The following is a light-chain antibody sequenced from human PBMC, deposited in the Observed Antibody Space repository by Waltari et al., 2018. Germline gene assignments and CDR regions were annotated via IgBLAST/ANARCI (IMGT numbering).Light chain of an antibody. Sequence: SVLTQPPSASGTPGQGVTISCSGGSSSIGSNFVSWYQQFPETAPRLLIYSDDRRPSGVPDRFSGYKSGTSASLAISGLRSGDEADYYCSAWDDSLRGPVFGGGTKLTVL. J-gene: IGLJ3*02. CDR1: SSSIGSNF. V-gene: IGLV1-47*02. CDR3: SAWDDSLRGPV. CDR2: SDD.